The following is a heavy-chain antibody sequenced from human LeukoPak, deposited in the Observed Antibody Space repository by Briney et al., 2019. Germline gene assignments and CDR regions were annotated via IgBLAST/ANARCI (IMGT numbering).Heavy chain of an antibody. CDR1: GFTFSDYC. D-gene: IGHD1-26*01. V-gene: IGHV3-21*01. Sequence: NPGGSLRLSCAASGFTFSDYCMNWVRQAPGKGLEWVSSISSDSRYIFYADSVKGRFTISRDNAKNSLYLQLNSLRAEDTAVYFCARYRLEAEWPHGRNDYWGQGTLVAVSS. CDR3: ARYRLEAEWPHGRNDY. CDR2: ISSDSRYI. J-gene: IGHJ4*02.